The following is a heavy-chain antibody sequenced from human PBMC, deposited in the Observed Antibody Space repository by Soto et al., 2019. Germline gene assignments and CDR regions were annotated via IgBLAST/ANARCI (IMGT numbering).Heavy chain of an antibody. V-gene: IGHV3-74*01. CDR2: IGPDGSNM. CDR1: GFIFSSHW. CDR3: VREVGALGY. Sequence: GGSLRLSCAASGFIFSSHWMHWVRQAPGKGLVWVSHIGPDGSNMRDADSVQGRFTISRDNARNTLYLQMNSLRDEDTAVYYCVREVGALGYWGQGTLVTVSS. J-gene: IGHJ4*02. D-gene: IGHD1-26*01.